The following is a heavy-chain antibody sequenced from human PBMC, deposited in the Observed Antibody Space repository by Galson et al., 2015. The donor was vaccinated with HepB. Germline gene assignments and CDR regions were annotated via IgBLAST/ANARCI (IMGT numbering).Heavy chain of an antibody. CDR1: TFIFSTYS. J-gene: IGHJ4*02. CDR2: ISSSSTTI. CDR3: VFLRGNDLEPLDY. V-gene: IGHV3-48*04. D-gene: IGHD5-12*01. Sequence: SLRLSCAASTFIFSTYSMNWVRQAPGKGLEWVSYISSSSTTIYYADSVKGRFTISRDNAKNSLYLQMNSLRAKDTAVYYCVFLRGNDLEPLDYWGQGTLVTVSS.